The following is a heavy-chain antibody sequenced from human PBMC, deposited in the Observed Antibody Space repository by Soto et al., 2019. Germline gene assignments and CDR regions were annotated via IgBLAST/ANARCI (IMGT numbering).Heavy chain of an antibody. CDR3: ARARYSSGERAFDI. CDR1: GGSFSGCD. V-gene: IGHV4-34*01. Sequence: NPSETLSLTWAVDGGSFSGCDWSWIRQRPGKALEWLGEITHSGSGNYRPSLKSRVTISVDTVKNQCYLKRSSVTAADTAVYYCARARYSSGERAFDIWGQGTMVTVSS. J-gene: IGHJ3*02. CDR2: ITHSGSG. D-gene: IGHD5-18*01.